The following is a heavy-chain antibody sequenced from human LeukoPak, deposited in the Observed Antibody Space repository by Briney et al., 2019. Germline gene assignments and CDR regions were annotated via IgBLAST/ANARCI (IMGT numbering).Heavy chain of an antibody. J-gene: IGHJ6*03. CDR1: GFTFSSYG. CDR2: IRYDGSNK. Sequence: GGSLRLSCAASGFTFSSYGMHWARQAPGKGLEWVAFIRYDGSNKYYADSVKGRFTISRDNSKNTLYLQMNSLRAEDTAVYYCAKTATMLYYYYYMDVWGKGTTVTVSS. V-gene: IGHV3-30*02. CDR3: AKTATMLYYYYYMDV. D-gene: IGHD4-17*01.